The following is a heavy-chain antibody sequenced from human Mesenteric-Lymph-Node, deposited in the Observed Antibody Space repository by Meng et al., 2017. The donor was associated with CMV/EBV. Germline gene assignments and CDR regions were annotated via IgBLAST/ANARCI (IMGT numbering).Heavy chain of an antibody. Sequence: GESLKISCAASGFTVSSNYMSWVRQAPGKGLEWVSVIYSGGSTYYADSVKGRFTISRDNSKNTLYLQMNSLRAEDTAVYYCARVEDFWSGYYGGDAFDIWGQGTMVTVSS. CDR1: GFTVSSNY. CDR2: IYSGGST. CDR3: ARVEDFWSGYYGGDAFDI. V-gene: IGHV3-66*02. J-gene: IGHJ3*02. D-gene: IGHD3-3*01.